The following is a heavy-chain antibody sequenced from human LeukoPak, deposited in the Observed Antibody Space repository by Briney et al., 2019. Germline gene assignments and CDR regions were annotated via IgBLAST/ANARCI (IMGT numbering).Heavy chain of an antibody. CDR1: GGSISSGGYY. V-gene: IGHV4-31*03. J-gene: IGHJ4*02. D-gene: IGHD3-3*01. Sequence: PSQTLSLTCTVSGGSISSGGYYWSWIRQYPGKGLEWIGYIYYSGSTNYNPSLKSRVTISVDTSKNQFSLKLSSVTAADTAVYYCASGSVFGVFDYWGQGTLVTVSS. CDR2: IYYSGST. CDR3: ASGSVFGVFDY.